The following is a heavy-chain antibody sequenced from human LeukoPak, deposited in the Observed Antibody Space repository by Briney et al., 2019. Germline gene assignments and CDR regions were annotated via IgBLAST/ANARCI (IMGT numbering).Heavy chain of an antibody. CDR3: ARNRGYYDSSGYYAVDY. J-gene: IGHJ4*02. CDR1: GGSFSGYY. Sequence: PSETLSLTCAVYGGSFSGYYWSWIRQPPGKGLEWIGEINHSGSTNYNPSLKSRVTISVDTSKNQFSLKLSSVTAADTAMYYCARNRGYYDSSGYYAVDYWGQGTLVTVSS. V-gene: IGHV4-34*01. D-gene: IGHD3-22*01. CDR2: INHSGST.